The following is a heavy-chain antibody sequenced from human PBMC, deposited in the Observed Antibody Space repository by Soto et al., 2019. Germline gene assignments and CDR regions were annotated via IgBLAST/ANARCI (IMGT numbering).Heavy chain of an antibody. D-gene: IGHD2-2*01. CDR1: GITFSNAW. V-gene: IGHV3-15*01. CDR3: TTDSADIVVVPATFGMDV. J-gene: IGHJ6*02. Sequence: PGGSLRLSCAASGITFSNAWMTWVRQAPGKGLGWVGRIKSITDGGTTDYAAPVKGRFTISRDDSKDTLYLQMNNPRTEDTAVYHCTTDSADIVVVPATFGMDVWGQGTTVTVSS. CDR2: IKSITDGGTT.